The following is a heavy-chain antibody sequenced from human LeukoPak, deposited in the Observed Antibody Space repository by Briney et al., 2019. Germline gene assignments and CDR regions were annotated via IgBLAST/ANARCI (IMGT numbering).Heavy chain of an antibody. CDR1: GFTFSSYG. D-gene: IGHD3-10*01. CDR2: ISYDVSNK. V-gene: IGHV3-33*01. J-gene: IGHJ4*02. Sequence: PGGSLRLSCAASGFTFSSYGMDWVRQAPGKGLEWVGVISYDVSNKYYTDSVKGRFTFSRDISKNTLYLYLQMNSMRGEDTAVYYCAREGYYATIDYWGQGTLVTVSS. CDR3: AREGYYATIDY.